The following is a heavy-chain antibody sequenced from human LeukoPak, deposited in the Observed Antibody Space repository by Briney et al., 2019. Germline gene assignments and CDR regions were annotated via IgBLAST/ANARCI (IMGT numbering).Heavy chain of an antibody. CDR3: ARVRDRMKGYKFDY. D-gene: IGHD5-18*01. J-gene: IGHJ4*02. Sequence: ASVKVSCKASGYTFAGYYVHWVRQAPGQGLEWMGWINPNSTTTHYAQKFQGRVTMTRDTSISTAYMELRRLRSDDTATYYCARVRDRMKGYKFDYWGQGTLVTDSS. CDR2: INPNSTTT. CDR1: GYTFAGYY. V-gene: IGHV1-2*02.